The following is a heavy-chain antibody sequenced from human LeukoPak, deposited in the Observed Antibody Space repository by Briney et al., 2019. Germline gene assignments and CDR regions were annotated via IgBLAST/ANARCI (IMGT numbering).Heavy chain of an antibody. CDR1: GFTFSSYA. V-gene: IGHV3-30-3*01. Sequence: GGSLRLSCAASGFTFSSYAMHWVRQAPGKGLEWVAVISYDGSNKYYADSVKGRFTISRDNSKNTLYLQMNSLRAEDTAVYYCAMANTGRGGEDHWGQGTPVTVSS. J-gene: IGHJ4*02. CDR2: ISYDGSNK. CDR3: AMANTGRGGEDH. D-gene: IGHD2-8*02.